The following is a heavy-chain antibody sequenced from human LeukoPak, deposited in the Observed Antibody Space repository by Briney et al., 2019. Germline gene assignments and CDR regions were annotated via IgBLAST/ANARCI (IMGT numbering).Heavy chain of an antibody. Sequence: GASVKVSCKASGYSLTSHDINWVRQAAGQGLEWMGWMNPNSGDTGYAQKFQDRVTMTRDTSINTVYMELNSLTSEDTAVYYCARGKSRGSHIDYWGQGTLVTVSS. CDR1: GYSLTSHD. D-gene: IGHD1-26*01. J-gene: IGHJ4*02. V-gene: IGHV1-8*01. CDR3: ARGKSRGSHIDY. CDR2: MNPNSGDT.